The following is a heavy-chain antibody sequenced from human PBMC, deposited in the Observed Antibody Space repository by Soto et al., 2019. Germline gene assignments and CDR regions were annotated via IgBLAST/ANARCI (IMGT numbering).Heavy chain of an antibody. J-gene: IGHJ4*02. D-gene: IGHD3-10*01. CDR3: ARGRASGSYYLLDY. CDR2: INPNIG. Sequence: ASVKVSCKASGYTFTGYYMHWVRQAPGQGLEWMGWINPNIGYAQKFQGRVTMTRDTAIRTAYMEVSRLRSDDTAVYYCARGRASGSYYLLDYWGQGTLVTAPQ. V-gene: IGHV1-2*02. CDR1: GYTFTGYY.